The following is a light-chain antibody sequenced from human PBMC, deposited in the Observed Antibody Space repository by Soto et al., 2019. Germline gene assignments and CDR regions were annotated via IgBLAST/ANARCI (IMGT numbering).Light chain of an antibody. Sequence: DIQMTQSPSTLSGSVGDRVTITCRASQTISSWLAWYQQKPGKAPKLLIYKASTFKSGVPSRFSGSGSGTEFTLTISSLPPDDFATYYCQHYNSYSEAFGQGTKVELK. J-gene: IGKJ1*01. CDR2: KAS. V-gene: IGKV1-5*03. CDR3: QHYNSYSEA. CDR1: QTISSW.